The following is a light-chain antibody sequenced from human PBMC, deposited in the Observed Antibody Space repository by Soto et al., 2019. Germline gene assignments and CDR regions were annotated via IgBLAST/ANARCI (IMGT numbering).Light chain of an antibody. V-gene: IGKV1-33*01. CDR2: DAS. Sequence: DIQMTQSPSSLSASAGDRVTITCQASQDINNHLNWYQQKAGRAPKLLINDASNLETGVPSRFSGSGSGTDFPLTIRGMQPGDIETYYCQQYVNALTFGGGTKVEIK. CDR1: QDINNH. J-gene: IGKJ4*01. CDR3: QQYVNALT.